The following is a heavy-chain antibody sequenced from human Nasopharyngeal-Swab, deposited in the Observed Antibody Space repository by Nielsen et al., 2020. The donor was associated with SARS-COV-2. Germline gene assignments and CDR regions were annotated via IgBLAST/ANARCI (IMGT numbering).Heavy chain of an antibody. D-gene: IGHD5-12*01. CDR3: AREGGYSGYDYDY. CDR2: ISGSSSYI. CDR1: GFTFSSYS. V-gene: IGHV3-21*01. J-gene: IGHJ4*02. Sequence: GGSLRLSCAASGFTFSSYSMNWVRQAPGKGLEWVSSISGSSSYIYYADSVKGRFTISRDNAKNSLYLQMNSPRAEDTAVYYCAREGGYSGYDYDYWGQGTLVTVSS.